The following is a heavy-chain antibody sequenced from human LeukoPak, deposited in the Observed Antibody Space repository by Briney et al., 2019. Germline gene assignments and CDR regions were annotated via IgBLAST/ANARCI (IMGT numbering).Heavy chain of an antibody. CDR3: ARDWAKLRYFAWVKTDAFDI. Sequence: GGSLRLSCAASGFTFSSYWMSWVRQAPGKGLEWVANIKQDGSEKYYVDSVKGRFTISRDNAKNSLYLQMNSLRAEDTAVYYCARDWAKLRYFAWVKTDAFDIWGQGTMVTVSS. CDR2: IKQDGSEK. CDR1: GFTFSSYW. D-gene: IGHD3-9*01. V-gene: IGHV3-7*01. J-gene: IGHJ3*02.